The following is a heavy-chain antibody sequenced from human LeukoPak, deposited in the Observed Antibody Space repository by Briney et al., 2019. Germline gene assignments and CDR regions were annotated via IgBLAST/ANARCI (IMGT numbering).Heavy chain of an antibody. Sequence: PSETPSLTCTVSGGSISSGDYYWSWIRQPPGRGLEWIGYIYYSGSTYYNPSLKSRVTISVDTSKNQFSLKLSSVTAADTAVYYCAREEGMYYFDYWGQGTLVTVSS. CDR1: GGSISSGDYY. CDR2: IYYSGST. V-gene: IGHV4-30-4*08. J-gene: IGHJ4*02. CDR3: AREEGMYYFDY.